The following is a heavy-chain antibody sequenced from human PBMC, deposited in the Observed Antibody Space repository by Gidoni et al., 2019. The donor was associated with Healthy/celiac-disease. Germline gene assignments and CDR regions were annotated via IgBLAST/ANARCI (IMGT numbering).Heavy chain of an antibody. J-gene: IGHJ6*02. V-gene: IGHV3-30*03. Sequence: QVQLVESGGGVVQPGRSLRLPCAASGFTFSSYGMHWVRQAPGKGLEWVAVISYDGSNKYYADSVKGRFTISRDNSKNTLYLQMNSLRAEDTAVYYCARRRRGGMDVWGQGTTVTVSS. CDR2: ISYDGSNK. CDR3: ARRRRGGMDV. CDR1: GFTFSSYG.